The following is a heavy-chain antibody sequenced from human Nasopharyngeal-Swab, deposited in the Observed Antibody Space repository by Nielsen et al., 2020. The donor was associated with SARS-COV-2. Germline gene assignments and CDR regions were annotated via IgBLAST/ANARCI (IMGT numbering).Heavy chain of an antibody. J-gene: IGHJ6*03. CDR3: ARGPRYCSGGSCYQVFYYYMDV. Sequence: SETLSLTCTVSGGSISGYYWSWIRQPPGKGLEWIGEINHSGSTNYNPSLKSRVTISVDTSKNQFSLKLSSVTAADTAVYYCARGPRYCSGGSCYQVFYYYMDVWGKGTTVTVSS. CDR2: INHSGST. V-gene: IGHV4-34*01. D-gene: IGHD2-15*01. CDR1: GGSISGYY.